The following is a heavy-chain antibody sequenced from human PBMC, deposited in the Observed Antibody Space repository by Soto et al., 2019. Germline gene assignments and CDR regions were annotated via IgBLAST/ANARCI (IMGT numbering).Heavy chain of an antibody. CDR2: ISWNSGSI. D-gene: IGHD2-2*01. V-gene: IGHV3-9*01. CDR1: GFTFDDYA. CDR3: AKAGQRGPAASYYYYYMDV. Sequence: EVQLVESGGGLVQPGRSLRLSCAASGFTFDDYAMHWVRQAPGKGLEWVSGISWNSGSIGYADSVKGRFTISRDNAKNSLYLQMNSLRAEDTALYYCAKAGQRGPAASYYYYYMDVWGKGTTVTVSS. J-gene: IGHJ6*03.